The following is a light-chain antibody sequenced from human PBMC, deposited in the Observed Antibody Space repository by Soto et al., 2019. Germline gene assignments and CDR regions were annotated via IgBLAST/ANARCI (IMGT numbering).Light chain of an antibody. V-gene: IGLV2-14*01. Sequence: QSALTQPASVSGSPGQSITMSCTGTSSDVGSYDFVSWYQQHPGKAPKLLIYEVSNRPSGVSARFSGSKSDNTASLTISGLQDADDADYFCSSYSSSTVRYVFGSGTKLTVL. CDR3: SSYSSSTVRYV. CDR1: SSDVGSYDF. J-gene: IGLJ1*01. CDR2: EVS.